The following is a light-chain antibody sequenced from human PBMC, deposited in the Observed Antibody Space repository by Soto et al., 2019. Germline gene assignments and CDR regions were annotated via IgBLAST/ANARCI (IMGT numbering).Light chain of an antibody. J-gene: IGKJ3*01. CDR1: QSVSSSY. CDR2: GAS. Sequence: EIVLTQSPGTLSLSPGERATLSCRASQSVSSSYLAWYQQKPGQAPRLLIYGASSRATGIPDRFSGSGSGTDLTLTSSRLEPEDFAVYYCQQYGSSPTITFGPGTKVDIK. CDR3: QQYGSSPTIT. V-gene: IGKV3-20*01.